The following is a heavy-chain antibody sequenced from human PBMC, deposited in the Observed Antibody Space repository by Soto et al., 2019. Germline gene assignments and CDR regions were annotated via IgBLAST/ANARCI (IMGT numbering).Heavy chain of an antibody. Sequence: QVQLVQSGAEVKKPGSSVKVSCRASGGTFSSYAIRWVRQGPGQGLEWMGGIIPIFGTANYAQKFQGRVTITADESTSTAYMELSSLRSEDTAVYYCARTTTSIYSNSFPYYYYGMDVWGQGTTVTVSS. V-gene: IGHV1-69*01. CDR1: GGTFSSYA. CDR3: ARTTTSIYSNSFPYYYYGMDV. J-gene: IGHJ6*02. D-gene: IGHD6-6*01. CDR2: IIPIFGTA.